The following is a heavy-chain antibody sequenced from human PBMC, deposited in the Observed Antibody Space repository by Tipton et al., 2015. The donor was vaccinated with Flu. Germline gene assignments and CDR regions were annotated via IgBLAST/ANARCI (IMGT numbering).Heavy chain of an antibody. CDR2: IYYSGST. D-gene: IGHD2-21*02. J-gene: IGHJ1*01. CDR1: GGSISSYY. V-gene: IGHV4-59*08. Sequence: GLVKPSETLSLTCTVSGGSISSYYWSWIRQPPGKGLEWIGYIYYSGSTNYNPSLKSRVTISVDTSKNQFSLKLSSVTAADTAVYYCARHLDAYCGGDCSFQHWGQGTLVTVSS. CDR3: ARHLDAYCGGDCSFQH.